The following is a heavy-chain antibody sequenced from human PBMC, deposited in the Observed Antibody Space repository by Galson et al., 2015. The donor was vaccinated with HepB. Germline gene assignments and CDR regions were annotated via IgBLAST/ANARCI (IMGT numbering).Heavy chain of an antibody. V-gene: IGHV4-59*01. D-gene: IGHD6-13*01. Sequence: SETLSLTCTVSGGSISSYYWSWIRQPPGKGLEWIGYIYYSGSTNYNPSLKSRVTISVDTSKNQFSLKLSSVTAADTAVYYCAREYRPAGLAFDYWGQGTLVTVSS. J-gene: IGHJ4*02. CDR1: GGSISSYY. CDR3: AREYRPAGLAFDY. CDR2: IYYSGST.